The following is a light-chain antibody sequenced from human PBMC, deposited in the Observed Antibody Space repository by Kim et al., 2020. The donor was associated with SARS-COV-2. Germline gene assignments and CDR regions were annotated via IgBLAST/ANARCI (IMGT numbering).Light chain of an antibody. J-gene: IGKJ2*01. CDR3: QQYDDVPPT. V-gene: IGKV1-33*01. Sequence: SASVGDRVTITCQASQDISIYLNWYQQKPGKAPNLLIYDVSNLERGVPSRFSGSGSGTDFTFTISSLQPEDVATYFCQQYDDVPPTFGQGTKLEI. CDR1: QDISIY. CDR2: DVS.